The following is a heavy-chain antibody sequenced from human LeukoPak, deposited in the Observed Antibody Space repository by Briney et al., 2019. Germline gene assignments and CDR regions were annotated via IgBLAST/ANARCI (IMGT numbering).Heavy chain of an antibody. J-gene: IGHJ4*02. Sequence: GGSLRLSCAASGFTFSSHGMHWVRQAPGKGLEWISYISSTGKTIDYADSVKGRFTISRDNAKNSVYLQMNGLRAEDTAVYYCARLSRGNYYYFDYWGEGTLVTVSS. CDR3: ARLSRGNYYYFDY. CDR1: GFTFSSHG. D-gene: IGHD1-26*01. V-gene: IGHV3-48*04. CDR2: ISSTGKTI.